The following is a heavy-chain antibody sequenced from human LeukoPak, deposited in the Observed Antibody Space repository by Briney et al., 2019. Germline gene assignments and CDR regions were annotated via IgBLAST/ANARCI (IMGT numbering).Heavy chain of an antibody. CDR3: AKGGGHAPLDS. J-gene: IGHJ4*02. D-gene: IGHD3-16*01. Sequence: TGGSLRLSCAASGFTFTDSAMTWVRQPPGKGLEWVSTISSSGGNTIYIDSVKDRFTISRDNSKNTLYLQMNSLRAEDSATYYCAKGGGHAPLDSWGQGTLVTVSS. V-gene: IGHV3-23*01. CDR1: GFTFTDSA. CDR2: ISSSGGNT.